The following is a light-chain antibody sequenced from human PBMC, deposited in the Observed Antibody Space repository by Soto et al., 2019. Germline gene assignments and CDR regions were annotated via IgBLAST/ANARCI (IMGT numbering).Light chain of an antibody. V-gene: IGLV1-44*01. CDR2: NSN. CDR1: SSNIGSNT. Sequence: QSVLTQPPSASGTPGQRVTISCSGSSSNIGSNTVSWYQQLPGTAPKLLIYNSNQRPSGVPDRFSGSKSGTSASLAIRGLQSEDEADYYCSAWDDRQIGFYVFGTGTKVTVL. J-gene: IGLJ1*01. CDR3: SAWDDRQIGFYV.